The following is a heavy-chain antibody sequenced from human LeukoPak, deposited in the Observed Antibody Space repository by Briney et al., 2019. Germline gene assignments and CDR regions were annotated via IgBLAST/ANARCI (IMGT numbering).Heavy chain of an antibody. Sequence: GASVKVSCKASGYSFTSYYMHWVRQAPGQGLEWMGIINPSGGTTTYAQKFQGRVTMTRDTSTSTVFLELSSLRSKDTAVYYCARQRSSGYYSPWGQGTLVTVSS. D-gene: IGHD3-22*01. V-gene: IGHV1-46*01. CDR1: GYSFTSYY. J-gene: IGHJ5*02. CDR2: INPSGGTT. CDR3: ARQRSSGYYSP.